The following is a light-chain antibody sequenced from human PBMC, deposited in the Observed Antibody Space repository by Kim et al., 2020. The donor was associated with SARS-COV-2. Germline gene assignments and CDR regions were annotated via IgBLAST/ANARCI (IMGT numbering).Light chain of an antibody. Sequence: ASVGDRVTITCRASENIVTYLTWYQQKPGKAPKLLIFGASTLHDGVPSRFRARGFGTEFSLTISSLQLEDFATYYCQQTYSVPRHSFGQGTKLEI. J-gene: IGKJ2*03. CDR3: QQTYSVPRHS. CDR1: ENIVTY. V-gene: IGKV1-39*01. CDR2: GAS.